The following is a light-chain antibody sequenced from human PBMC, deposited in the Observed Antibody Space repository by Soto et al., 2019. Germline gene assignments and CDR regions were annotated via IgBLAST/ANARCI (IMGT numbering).Light chain of an antibody. CDR2: DVA. Sequence: QSVLTQPASVSASPGQSITISCTGTSSDVGGSNFVSWYQQHPGKPPKLIIYDVATRPSVVSNRFSGSKSGSTASLIISRLQTEDEADYYCVSFTSSTNYVFGSGTKVTVL. J-gene: IGLJ1*01. CDR3: VSFTSSTNYV. V-gene: IGLV2-14*03. CDR1: SSDVGGSNF.